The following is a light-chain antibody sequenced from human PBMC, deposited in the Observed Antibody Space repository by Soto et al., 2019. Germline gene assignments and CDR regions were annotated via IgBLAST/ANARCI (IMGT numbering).Light chain of an antibody. CDR2: GAF. Sequence: EIVLTQSPATLSLSPGERATLSCRASPSVTNFLAWYQQKPGQAPRLLIYGAFNRATGIPARFSGSGSGTDFTLTISRLEPEDFAVYHCQQYGSSPLITFGQGTRLRL. V-gene: IGKV3-20*01. J-gene: IGKJ5*01. CDR1: PSVTNF. CDR3: QQYGSSPLIT.